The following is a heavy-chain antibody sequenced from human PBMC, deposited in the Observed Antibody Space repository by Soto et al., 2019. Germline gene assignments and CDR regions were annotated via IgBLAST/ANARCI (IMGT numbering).Heavy chain of an antibody. J-gene: IGHJ6*02. Sequence: SVKVSCKASGGTFSSYAISWVRQAPGQGLEWMGGIIPIFGTANYAQKYQGRVTITADDSTSTAYMELSSLSSEDTAVYYCARDDADVVVVAAEYYYYYGMDVWG. CDR2: IIPIFGTA. CDR1: GGTFSSYA. CDR3: ARDDADVVVVAAEYYYYYGMDV. V-gene: IGHV1-69*13. D-gene: IGHD2-15*01.